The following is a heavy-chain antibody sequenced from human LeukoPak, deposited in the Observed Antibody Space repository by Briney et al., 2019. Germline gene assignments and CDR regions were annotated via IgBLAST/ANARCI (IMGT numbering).Heavy chain of an antibody. CDR1: GGSISSGSYC. CDR2: IYTSGST. CDR3: AGTNYYDSSGYSLDAFDI. D-gene: IGHD3-22*01. Sequence: SETLSLTCTVSGGSISSGSYCWSWIRQPAGKGLEWIGRIYTSGSTNYNPSLKSRVTISVDTSKNQFSLKLSSVTAADTAVYYCAGTNYYDSSGYSLDAFDIWGQGTMVTVSS. V-gene: IGHV4-61*02. J-gene: IGHJ3*02.